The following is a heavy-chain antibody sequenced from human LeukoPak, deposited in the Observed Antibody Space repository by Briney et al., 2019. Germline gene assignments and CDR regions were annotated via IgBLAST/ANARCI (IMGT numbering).Heavy chain of an antibody. CDR2: IYYSGST. CDR3: ARGEAIVVVVAATNFDY. D-gene: IGHD2-15*01. V-gene: IGHV4-39*07. J-gene: IGHJ4*02. Sequence: PSETLSLTCTVSGGSIRSSSYYWGWIRQPPGKGLEWIGSIYYSGSTYYNPSLKSRVTISVDTSKNQFSLKLSSVTAADTAVYYCARGEAIVVVVAATNFDYWGQGTLVTVSS. CDR1: GGSIRSSSYY.